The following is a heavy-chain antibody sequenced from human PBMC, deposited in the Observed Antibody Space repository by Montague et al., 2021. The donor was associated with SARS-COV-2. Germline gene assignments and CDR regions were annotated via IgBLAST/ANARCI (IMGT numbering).Heavy chain of an antibody. Sequence: SLRLSCAASGFTFRYYTMHWVRQAPGKGLDWVALISPDGYREHYADSVRGRFTLSRDNSRNTLNLQMNSLKLEDTAVYYCAASNMGSDYWGQGTRVTVSS. D-gene: IGHD1/OR15-1a*01. J-gene: IGHJ4*02. CDR2: ISPDGYRE. CDR3: AASNMGSDY. CDR1: GFTFRYYT. V-gene: IGHV3-30-3*01.